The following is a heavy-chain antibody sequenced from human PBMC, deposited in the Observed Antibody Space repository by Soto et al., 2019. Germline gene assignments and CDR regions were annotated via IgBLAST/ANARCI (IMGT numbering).Heavy chain of an antibody. CDR1: GFTFSSYA. Sequence: EVQLLESGGGLIQPGGSLRLSCAASGFTFSSYAMSWVRQAPGKGLECVSSISSGANTYYTDSVRGRFTISRDNSKNSLYLQMSSLRADDTAIYYCAKASATVKSDGMDVCGQGTTVTVSS. J-gene: IGHJ6*02. CDR2: ISSGANT. V-gene: IGHV3-23*01. CDR3: AKASATVKSDGMDV.